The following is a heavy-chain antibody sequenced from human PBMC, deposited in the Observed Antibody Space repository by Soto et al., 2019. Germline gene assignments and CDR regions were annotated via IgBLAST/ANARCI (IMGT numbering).Heavy chain of an antibody. CDR3: ARAGRGYCSGFSCDSGLYGMDV. V-gene: IGHV4-4*02. Sequence: QVQLQESGPGLVKPSGTLSLTCAVSGDSISSRNWWSWVRQPPGKGLEWIGQISHGGNTNYNPSLQSRFTISVDKSKNQFSLKLSSVTAADTAVYYCARAGRGYCSGFSCDSGLYGMDVWGQGTTVTVSS. CDR1: GDSISSRNW. J-gene: IGHJ6*02. CDR2: ISHGGNT. D-gene: IGHD2-15*01.